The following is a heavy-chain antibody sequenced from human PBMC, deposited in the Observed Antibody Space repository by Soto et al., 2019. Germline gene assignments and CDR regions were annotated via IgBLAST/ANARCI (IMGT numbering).Heavy chain of an antibody. J-gene: IGHJ6*02. V-gene: IGHV3-21*01. D-gene: IGHD2-15*01. CDR2: ISSSGYI. Sequence: GGSLRLSCAASGFNFNSYTINWVRQAPGKRLEWLSSISSSGYIFSTDSVRGRFTISRDNAKNSVYLQINSLRAEDTAAYFCARDCSGGSCYPGMDVWGQGTTVTVSS. CDR3: ARDCSGGSCYPGMDV. CDR1: GFNFNSYT.